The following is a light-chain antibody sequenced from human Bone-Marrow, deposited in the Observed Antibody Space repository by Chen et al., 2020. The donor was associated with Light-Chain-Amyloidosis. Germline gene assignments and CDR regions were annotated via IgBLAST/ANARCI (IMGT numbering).Light chain of an antibody. Sequence: EIVLTQSPGPLSLSPGEGANLSCRASQTIRSSYLTWYQQKFGQAPRLLIYGSSSRATGIPHRFTGSGSGTDFTLTINRLEPEDFAMDYCQQYGSSPLTFGGGTKVEIK. CDR1: QTIRSSY. CDR3: QQYGSSPLT. CDR2: GSS. J-gene: IGKJ4*01. V-gene: IGKV3-20*01.